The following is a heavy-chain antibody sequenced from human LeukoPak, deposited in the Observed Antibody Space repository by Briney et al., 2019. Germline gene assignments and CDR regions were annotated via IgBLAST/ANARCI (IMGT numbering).Heavy chain of an antibody. Sequence: GESLKISCAASGFTFSSYWMHWVRQAPGKGLVWVSRVNNDGSSTSYADSVKGRFTISRDNAKNTLYLQMNSLRAEDTAVYYCTRNNWGIGDWGQGTLVTVSS. J-gene: IGHJ4*02. D-gene: IGHD7-27*01. CDR3: TRNNWGIGD. V-gene: IGHV3-74*01. CDR2: VNNDGSST. CDR1: GFTFSSYW.